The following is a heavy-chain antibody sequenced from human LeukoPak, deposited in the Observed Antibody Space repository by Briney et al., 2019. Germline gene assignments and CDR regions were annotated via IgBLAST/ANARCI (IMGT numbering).Heavy chain of an antibody. D-gene: IGHD4-17*01. CDR1: GFTFTRYR. Sequence: GGSLRLSCAASGFTFTRYRMTWVRQAPGKGLELVANIKQDGSERYYVDAVDGRFTISRDNAKNSLFLQMNSLRDDDTAVYYCARSESTMTTWSMDYWGRGALVMVSS. J-gene: IGHJ4*02. CDR3: ARSESTMTTWSMDY. V-gene: IGHV3-7*01. CDR2: IKQDGSER.